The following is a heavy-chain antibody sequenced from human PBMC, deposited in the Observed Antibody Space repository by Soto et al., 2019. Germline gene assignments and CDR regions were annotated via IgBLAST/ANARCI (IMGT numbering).Heavy chain of an antibody. Sequence: QTPSLTCVISGDSVSSHGGCLNWIRQSPSGGLQWLGRLYYRSKWFHDYAASVETRMAINPDTSRNQFSLQLNYVTPEDTAVYYCARVHCSAGTCLDGLDFWGQGTTATVSS. CDR2: LYYRSKWFH. CDR3: ARVHCSAGTCLDGLDF. D-gene: IGHD2-15*01. V-gene: IGHV6-1*01. CDR1: GDSVSSHGGC. J-gene: IGHJ6*02.